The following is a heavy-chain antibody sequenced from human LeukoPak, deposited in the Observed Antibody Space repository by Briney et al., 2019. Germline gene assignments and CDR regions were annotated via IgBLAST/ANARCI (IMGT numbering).Heavy chain of an antibody. Sequence: SETLSLTCSVSGASFSTNYWSWIRQPPGRGLEWIGYVFDSGSTNYNPSLKSRVTTSVDTSTKQFSLRLSSVTAADTAVYCARLYQQSKWKYYYYMDVWGKGTAVTVSS. D-gene: IGHD1-1*01. CDR3: ARLYQQSKWKYYYYMDV. CDR2: VFDSGST. J-gene: IGHJ6*03. CDR1: GASFSTNY. V-gene: IGHV4-59*01.